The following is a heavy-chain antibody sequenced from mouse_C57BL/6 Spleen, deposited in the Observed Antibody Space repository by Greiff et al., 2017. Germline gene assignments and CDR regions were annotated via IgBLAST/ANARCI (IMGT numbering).Heavy chain of an antibody. V-gene: IGHV1-76*01. Sequence: QVQLQQSGAELVRPGASVKLSCKASGYTFTDYYINWVKQRPGQGLEWIARIYPGSGNTYYNEKFKGKATLTAEKSSSTAYMQLSSLTSEDSAVXFCARSAQATLTWFAYWGQGTLVTVSA. D-gene: IGHD3-2*02. CDR3: ARSAQATLTWFAY. J-gene: IGHJ3*01. CDR2: IYPGSGNT. CDR1: GYTFTDYY.